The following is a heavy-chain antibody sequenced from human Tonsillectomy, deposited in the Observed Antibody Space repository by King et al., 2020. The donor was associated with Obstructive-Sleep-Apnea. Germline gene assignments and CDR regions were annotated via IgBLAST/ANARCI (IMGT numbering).Heavy chain of an antibody. V-gene: IGHV3-30*04. CDR1: GFTFSSYA. CDR3: AIPPDTPMANYFDY. D-gene: IGHD5-18*01. CDR2: ISYDGSNK. Sequence: VQLVESGGGVVQPGRSLRLSCAASGFTFSSYAMHWVRQAPGKGRVWVSVISYDGSNKYYADSVKGRFTISRDNSKNTLYLQMNSLRAEDTAVYYCAIPPDTPMANYFDYWGQGTLVTVSS. J-gene: IGHJ4*02.